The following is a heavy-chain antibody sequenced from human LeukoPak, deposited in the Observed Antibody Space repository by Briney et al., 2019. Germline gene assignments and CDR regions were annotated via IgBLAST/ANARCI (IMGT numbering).Heavy chain of an antibody. D-gene: IGHD3-3*01. J-gene: IGHJ3*02. CDR3: TRDRYYDFWSGYYRAFDI. V-gene: IGHV3-15*01. CDR2: IKSKTDGGTT. Sequence: PGGSLRLSCAASGFTFSNAWMSWVRQAPGKGLEWVGRIKSKTDGGTTDYAAPVKGRLTISRDDSKNTLYLQMNSLKTEDTAVYYCTRDRYYDFWSGYYRAFDIWGQGTMVTVSS. CDR1: GFTFSNAW.